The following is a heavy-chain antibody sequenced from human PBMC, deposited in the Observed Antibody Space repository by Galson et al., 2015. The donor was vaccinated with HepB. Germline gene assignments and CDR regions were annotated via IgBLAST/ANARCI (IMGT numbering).Heavy chain of an antibody. CDR1: GGTFSSYA. CDR3: ARDRRSYGDYRTFAY. CDR2: IIPIFGTA. D-gene: IGHD4-17*01. Sequence: SVKVSCKASGGTFSSYAISWVRQAPGQGLEWMGGIIPIFGTANYAQKFQGRVTITADESTSTAYMELSSLRSEDTAVYYCARDRRSYGDYRTFAYGGQGTLVSVSS. J-gene: IGHJ4*02. V-gene: IGHV1-69*13.